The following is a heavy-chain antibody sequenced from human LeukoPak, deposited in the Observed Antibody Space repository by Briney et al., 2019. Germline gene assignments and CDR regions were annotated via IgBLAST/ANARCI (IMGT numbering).Heavy chain of an antibody. D-gene: IGHD2-15*01. CDR3: AIGSYCSGGSCYPLFDY. V-gene: IGHV3-53*01. J-gene: IGHJ4*02. CDR1: GFTVNNNY. Sequence: GGSLRLSCAASGFTVNNNYMNWVRQAPGKGLEWVSGIYGDGSTYYADSVKGRFTISRDSSKNTLVLQMNSLRAEDTAVYYCAIGSYCSGGSCYPLFDYWGRGTLVTVSS. CDR2: IYGDGST.